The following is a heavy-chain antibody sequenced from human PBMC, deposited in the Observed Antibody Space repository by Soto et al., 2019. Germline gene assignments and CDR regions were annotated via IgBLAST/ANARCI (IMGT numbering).Heavy chain of an antibody. CDR3: ARSMSVRGVIISGYYFDY. Sequence: PSETLSLTCTVSGGSISSGDYYWSWIRQPPGKGLEWIGYIYYSGSTYYNPSLKSRVTISVDTSKNQFSLKLSSVTAADTAVYYCARSMSVRGVIISGYYFDYWGQGTLVTVSS. V-gene: IGHV4-30-4*01. CDR2: IYYSGST. J-gene: IGHJ4*02. D-gene: IGHD3-10*01. CDR1: GGSISSGDYY.